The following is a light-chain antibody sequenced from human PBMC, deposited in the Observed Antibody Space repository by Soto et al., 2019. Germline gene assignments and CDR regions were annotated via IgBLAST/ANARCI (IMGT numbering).Light chain of an antibody. CDR2: GAS. Sequence: EIVLTQSPGTLSLSPWERATLSCRASQSVSSSYLAWYQQKPGQAPRLLIHGASSRATGIPDRFSGSGSGTDFTLTISRLEPEDFAVYYCQQYGNSPITFGQGTRLEIK. CDR3: QQYGNSPIT. J-gene: IGKJ5*01. V-gene: IGKV3-20*01. CDR1: QSVSSSY.